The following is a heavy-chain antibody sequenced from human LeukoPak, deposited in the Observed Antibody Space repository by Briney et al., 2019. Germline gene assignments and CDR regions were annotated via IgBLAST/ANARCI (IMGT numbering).Heavy chain of an antibody. Sequence: GGSLRLSSAASGFTVSSNYMSWVRQAPGKGLEWVSVIYSGGSTYYADSVKGRFTISRDNSKNTLYLQMNSLRAEDTAVYYCARAQNVLRYFDWSPHFDYWGQGTLVTVSS. V-gene: IGHV3-53*01. D-gene: IGHD3-9*01. CDR2: IYSGGST. CDR1: GFTVSSNY. J-gene: IGHJ4*02. CDR3: ARAQNVLRYFDWSPHFDY.